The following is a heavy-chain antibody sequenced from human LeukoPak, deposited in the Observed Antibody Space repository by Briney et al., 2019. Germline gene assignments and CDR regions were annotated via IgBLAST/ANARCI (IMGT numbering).Heavy chain of an antibody. Sequence: PGGSLRLSCAASGFTFSDYYMSWIRQAPGKGLEWVSYISSSGSTIYYADSVKGRFTISRDNAKNSLYLQMNSLRAEDTAVYYCARVRGRHYGSGSTFLPGYWGQGTLVTVSS. CDR1: GFTFSDYY. D-gene: IGHD3-10*01. CDR3: ARVRGRHYGSGSTFLPGY. V-gene: IGHV3-11*01. CDR2: ISSSGSTI. J-gene: IGHJ4*02.